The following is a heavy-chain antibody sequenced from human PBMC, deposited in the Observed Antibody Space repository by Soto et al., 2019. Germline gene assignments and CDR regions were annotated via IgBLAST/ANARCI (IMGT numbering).Heavy chain of an antibody. CDR2: IYPGDSDT. Sequence: GESLKISCKGSGYSFTSYWIGWVRQMPGKGLEWMGIIYPGDSDTRYSPSFQGQVTISADKSISTAYLQWSSLKASDTAMYYCAGGGVRGVITXTRDYYGMDVWGQGTTVTVSS. D-gene: IGHD3-10*01. V-gene: IGHV5-51*01. J-gene: IGHJ6*02. CDR1: GYSFTSYW. CDR3: AGGGVRGVITXTRDYYGMDV.